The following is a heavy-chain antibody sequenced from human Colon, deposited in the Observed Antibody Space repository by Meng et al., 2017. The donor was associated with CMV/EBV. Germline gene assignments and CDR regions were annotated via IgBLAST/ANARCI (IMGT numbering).Heavy chain of an antibody. CDR3: VHRSYSGQDDY. Sequence: HMSQKYSVPTLMKPTQTLTLTCTFSGFSFATDKAGVGWIRHPPGKALEWLALIYWDDDTRYSPSLKTRLTITRDTSKNQVILTMTNMDPADTATYYCVHRSYSGQDDYWGQGALVTVSS. CDR2: IYWDDDT. V-gene: IGHV2-5*02. CDR1: GFSFATDKAG. D-gene: IGHD5-12*01. J-gene: IGHJ4*02.